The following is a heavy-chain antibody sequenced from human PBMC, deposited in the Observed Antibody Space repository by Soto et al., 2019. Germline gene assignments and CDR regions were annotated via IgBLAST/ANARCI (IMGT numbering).Heavy chain of an antibody. Sequence: QLQLQESGPGLVKPSETLSLTCSVSGGSVSISSNYWAWIRQPPGKGLEWIANIYYSGSTYYNPSLKRRLTISLYASRNQFSLKLSSVTAADSAVYYCAREGLVGAGAYYFDFWGQGTLVTVSS. V-gene: IGHV4-39*01. CDR3: AREGLVGAGAYYFDF. CDR2: IYYSGST. CDR1: GGSVSISSNY. D-gene: IGHD2-15*01. J-gene: IGHJ4*02.